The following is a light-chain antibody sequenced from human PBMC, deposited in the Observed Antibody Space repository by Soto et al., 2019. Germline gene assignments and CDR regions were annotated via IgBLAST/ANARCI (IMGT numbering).Light chain of an antibody. J-gene: IGKJ2*01. Sequence: DIQMTQSPSSLSASVGDRVTISCRASQNIGTYVNWYQHKPGKAPKLLIYAASSLHRGVPSRFTGSASGSLSSLTISGLQPDDFATYVCQQSYTTPYTFGQGTKVDIK. V-gene: IGKV1-39*01. CDR2: AAS. CDR1: QNIGTY. CDR3: QQSYTTPYT.